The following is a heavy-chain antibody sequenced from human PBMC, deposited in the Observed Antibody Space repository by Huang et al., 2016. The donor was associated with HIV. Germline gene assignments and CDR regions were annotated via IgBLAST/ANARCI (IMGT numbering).Heavy chain of an antibody. CDR3: VRGLRYVSADWYARLRNYWFFDL. V-gene: IGHV4-34*01. Sequence: QPPGKGLEWIGESNNVGSTQDSPSLKSRVTISLDTSKIQVSLKLTSVSAADTAVYYYVRGLRYVSADWYARLRNYWFFDLWGRGSLVSVSS. J-gene: IGHJ2*01. CDR2: SNNVGST. D-gene: IGHD3-9*01.